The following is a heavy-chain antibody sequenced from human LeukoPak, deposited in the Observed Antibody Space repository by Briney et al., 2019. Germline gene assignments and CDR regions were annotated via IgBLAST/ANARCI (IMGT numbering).Heavy chain of an antibody. CDR1: GYTFTSYG. J-gene: IGHJ3*02. CDR2: ISAYNGNT. CDR3: ARAMERLVDGYNDAFDI. Sequence: ASVKVSCKASGYTFTSYGISWVRQAPGQGLEWMGWISAYNGNTNYAQKFQGRVMITADESTSTAYMELSSLRSEDTAVYYCARAMERLVDGYNDAFDIWGQGTMVTVSS. V-gene: IGHV1-18*01. D-gene: IGHD5-24*01.